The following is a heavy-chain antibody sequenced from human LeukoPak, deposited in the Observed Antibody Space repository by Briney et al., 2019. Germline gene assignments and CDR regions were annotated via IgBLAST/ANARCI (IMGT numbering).Heavy chain of an antibody. CDR2: IYHSGST. D-gene: IGHD5-12*01. CDR1: GYSISSGYF. V-gene: IGHV4-38-2*02. Sequence: SETLSLTCTVSGYSISSGYFWGWIRQPPGKGLEWIGSIYHSGSTYYNPSLKSRVTISVDTSKNQFSLKLSSVTAADTAVYYCARLSGYEYYYYYYYMDVWGKGTTVTVSS. J-gene: IGHJ6*03. CDR3: ARLSGYEYYYYYYYMDV.